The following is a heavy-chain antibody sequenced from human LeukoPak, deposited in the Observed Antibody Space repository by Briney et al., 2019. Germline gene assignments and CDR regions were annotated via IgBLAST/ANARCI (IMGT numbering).Heavy chain of an antibody. D-gene: IGHD3-22*01. CDR2: INHSGST. CDR3: ARGLGSSGYPFDP. Sequence: SETLSLTCAVYGGSFSGYYWSWIRQPPGKGLEWIGEINHSGSTNYNPSLKSRVTISVDTSKNQFSLKLSSVTAADTAVYYCARGLGSSGYPFDPWGQGTLVTVSS. CDR1: GGSFSGYY. V-gene: IGHV4-34*01. J-gene: IGHJ5*02.